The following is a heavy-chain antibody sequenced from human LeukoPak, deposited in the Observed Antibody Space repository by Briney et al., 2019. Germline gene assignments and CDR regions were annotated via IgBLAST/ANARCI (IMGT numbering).Heavy chain of an antibody. J-gene: IGHJ6*02. CDR3: ARDRWELTKNYYGVDV. CDR2: ITSSSTGT. Sequence: GGSLRLSCAASGFTFSSYAMSWVRQAPGKGLEWVSAITSSSTGTYYADSVKGRFTVSRDNSKNTLYLQMNSLRAEDTAVYYCARDRWELTKNYYGVDVWGQGTTVTVSS. D-gene: IGHD1-26*01. CDR1: GFTFSSYA. V-gene: IGHV3-23*01.